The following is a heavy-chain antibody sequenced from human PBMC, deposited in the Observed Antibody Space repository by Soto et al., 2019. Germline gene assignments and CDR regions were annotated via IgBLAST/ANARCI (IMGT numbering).Heavy chain of an antibody. CDR2: LYDVDGT. CDR3: AKDRSLYSTDWYADF. CDR1: GFTVSGKKY. J-gene: IGHJ4*02. V-gene: IGHV3-53*01. Sequence: DVQLVESGGGLIQPGGSLRLSCAASGFTVSGKKYLAWVRQAPGKGLEWVSALYDVDGTFYADSVKGRFTTSGDSSRTIVYLQMNSLRPDDTAVYYCAKDRSLYSTDWYADFWGQGTLVTVSP. D-gene: IGHD6-19*01.